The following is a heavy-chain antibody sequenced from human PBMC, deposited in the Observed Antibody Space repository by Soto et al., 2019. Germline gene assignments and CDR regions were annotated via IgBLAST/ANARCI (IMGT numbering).Heavy chain of an antibody. J-gene: IGHJ6*02. D-gene: IGHD3-3*01. CDR1: GFTFSSYE. Sequence: EVQLEESGGGLVQPGGSLRLSCAASGFTFSSYEMNWVRQVPGKGLQWVSYIGTSETIRYYADSVKGRFTISRDNAKNSRYLQRNSLRAEDTAIYYCARETLTLFGGVRDNVYYGMDVWGPGTTVTVSS. CDR2: IGTSETIR. CDR3: ARETLTLFGGVRDNVYYGMDV. V-gene: IGHV3-48*03.